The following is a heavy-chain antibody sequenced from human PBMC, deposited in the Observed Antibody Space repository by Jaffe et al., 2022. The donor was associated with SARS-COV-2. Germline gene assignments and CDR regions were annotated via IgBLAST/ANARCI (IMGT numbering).Heavy chain of an antibody. Sequence: EVQLLESGGNMVQPGGSLRLSCTASGINLSTIGMSWVRQAPGKGLEWVSGISGTSIFYADSVKGRFTISRDNSKNTLYLQMDSLRDDDTAVYYCAGLYSSPHWGQGTLVTVSS. J-gene: IGHJ4*02. CDR3: AGLYSSPH. D-gene: IGHD6-19*01. V-gene: IGHV3-23*01. CDR1: GINLSTIG. CDR2: ISGTSI.